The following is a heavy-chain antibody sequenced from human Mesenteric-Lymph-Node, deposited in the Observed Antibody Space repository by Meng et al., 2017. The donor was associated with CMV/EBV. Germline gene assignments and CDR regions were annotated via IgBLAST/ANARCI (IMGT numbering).Heavy chain of an antibody. V-gene: IGHV3-30-3*01. CDR2: ISYDGTNQ. CDR1: GFTFTSYA. Sequence: GGSLRLSCSASGFTFTSYAMHWVRQAPGKGLEGWAVISYDGTNQYYADSVKGRFTISRDDSKNTLYLQMNSLRPEDTAVYYCAREGDNTGYYQVYFDNWGQGTLVTVSS. D-gene: IGHD3-9*01. CDR3: AREGDNTGYYQVYFDN. J-gene: IGHJ4*02.